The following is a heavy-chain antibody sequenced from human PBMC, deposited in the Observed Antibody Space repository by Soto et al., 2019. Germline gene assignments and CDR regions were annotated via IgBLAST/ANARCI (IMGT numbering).Heavy chain of an antibody. V-gene: IGHV1-46*01. D-gene: IGHD5-18*01. CDR2: INPSGGST. CDR3: ARGALEDTAMVTSFYYYYYGMDV. Sequence: ASVKVSCKASGYTFTSYYMHWVRQAPGQGLEWMGIINPSGGSTSYAQKFQGRVTMTRDTSTSTVYMELSSLRSEDTAVYYCARGALEDTAMVTSFYYYYYGMDVWGKGTTVTVSS. J-gene: IGHJ6*04. CDR1: GYTFTSYY.